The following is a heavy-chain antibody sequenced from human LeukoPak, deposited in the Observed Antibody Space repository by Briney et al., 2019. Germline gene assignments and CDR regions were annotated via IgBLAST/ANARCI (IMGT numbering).Heavy chain of an antibody. CDR1: GYTFTSYY. CDR3: ATKLEVVGAFEY. D-gene: IGHD1-26*01. J-gene: IGHJ4*02. CDR2: INPSGGST. Sequence: ASVKVSCKASGYTFTSYYMHWVRQAPGQGLEWMGIINPSGGSTSYAQKFQGRVTMTRDTSTSTVYMELSSLRSEDTAVYYCATKLEVVGAFEYWGQGTLVTVSS. V-gene: IGHV1-46*01.